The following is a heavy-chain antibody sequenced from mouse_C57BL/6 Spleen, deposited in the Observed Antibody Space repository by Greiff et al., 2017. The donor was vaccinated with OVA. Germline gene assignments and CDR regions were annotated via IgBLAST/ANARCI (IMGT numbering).Heavy chain of an antibody. CDR3: ASRGQLRSPYCMDD. V-gene: IGHV1-53*01. J-gene: IGHJ4*01. CDR2: INPRHGGT. Sequence: QVQLQQPGTELVKPGASVKLSCKASGYTFTSYWMHWVKQRPGQGLEWIGNINPRHGGTNYNEKFKSKDTMTVDKSSTTAYMQLSSRTAEDSAVYECASRGQLRSPYCMDDWGQGTSVTVSS. CDR1: GYTFTSYW. D-gene: IGHD3-2*02.